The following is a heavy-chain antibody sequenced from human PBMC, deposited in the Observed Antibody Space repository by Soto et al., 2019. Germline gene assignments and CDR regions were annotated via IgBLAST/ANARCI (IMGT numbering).Heavy chain of an antibody. CDR3: ARDPKTSGGQHWAFNYFDS. Sequence: EVQLVESGGGLVQPGRSLRLSCTTSGFTFGDYAVSWVRQAPGKGLEWVAFIRSEAFGGTTEYAASVKGRFTISRDNSKSTLYLQVDSLRPEDAAVYYCARDPKTSGGQHWAFNYFDSWGQGTLVTVSS. V-gene: IGHV3-49*04. D-gene: IGHD7-27*01. J-gene: IGHJ4*02. CDR1: GFTFGDYA. CDR2: IRSEAFGGTT.